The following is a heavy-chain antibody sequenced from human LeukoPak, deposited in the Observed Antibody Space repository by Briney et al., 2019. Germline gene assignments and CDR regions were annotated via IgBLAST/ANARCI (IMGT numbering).Heavy chain of an antibody. Sequence: GSSLQISCKGSGYSFTSYWIGWVRQMPGKGLEWMGIIYPGDSDTRYSQSFQGQVTISADKSISTAYLQWSSLKASDTAMYYCARLRVTTYVNPKSTYYYYMDVWGKGTTVTISS. CDR3: ARLRVTTYVNPKSTYYYYMDV. CDR1: GYSFTSYW. V-gene: IGHV5-51*01. J-gene: IGHJ6*03. D-gene: IGHD4-17*01. CDR2: IYPGDSDT.